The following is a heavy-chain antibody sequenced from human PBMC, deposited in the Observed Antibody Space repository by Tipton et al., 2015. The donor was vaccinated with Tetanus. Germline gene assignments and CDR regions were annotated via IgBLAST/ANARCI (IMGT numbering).Heavy chain of an antibody. J-gene: IGHJ4*02. V-gene: IGHV3-23*01. CDR1: GFTFSAYA. Sequence: SLRLSCVASGFTFSAYAMTWVRQAPGRGLEYVSLISGSADTAYCPDSVRGRFTVSRDYSENTLHLQMSSLRADDTAVYYCGARPAEEIATPFDFWGQGTLVTVSS. CDR3: GARPAEEIATPFDF. CDR2: ISGSADTA. D-gene: IGHD5-24*01.